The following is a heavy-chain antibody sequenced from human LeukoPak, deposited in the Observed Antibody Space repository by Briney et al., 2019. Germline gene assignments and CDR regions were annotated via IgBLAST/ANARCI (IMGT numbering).Heavy chain of an antibody. V-gene: IGHV3-48*03. CDR1: GFTFSSYE. D-gene: IGHD5-18*01. CDR3: ARDDNLIHLWAVFDY. CDR2: ISATGNTI. J-gene: IGHJ4*02. Sequence: GESLKISCAASGFTFSSYEMNWVRQAPGKGLEWVSYISATGNTIFYADSVKGRFTVSRDNAKNSLYLQMSSLRAEDTAVYYCARDDNLIHLWAVFDYWGQGSLVTVSS.